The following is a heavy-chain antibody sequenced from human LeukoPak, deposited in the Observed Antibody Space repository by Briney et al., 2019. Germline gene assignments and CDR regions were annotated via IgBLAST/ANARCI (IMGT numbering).Heavy chain of an antibody. CDR1: GFTVSSNY. CDR2: IYSGGST. D-gene: IGHD5-24*01. V-gene: IGHV3-66*01. Sequence: GGSLRLSCAASGFTVSSNYMSWVRQAPGKGLEWVSLIYSGGSTYYADSVQGRFTISRDNSKNTLYLQMNSLRAGDTAVYYCASRDRGYYYGMDVWGQGTTVTVSS. J-gene: IGHJ6*02. CDR3: ASRDRGYYYGMDV.